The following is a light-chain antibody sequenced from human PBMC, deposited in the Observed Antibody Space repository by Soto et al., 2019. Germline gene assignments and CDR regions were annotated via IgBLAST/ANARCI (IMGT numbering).Light chain of an antibody. J-gene: IGLJ1*01. CDR1: TSDVGGFNY. Sequence: QSALAQPASVSGSPGQSITISCTGTTSDVGGFNYVSWYQQHPSKAPKLMIYEVSSRPSGVSNPFSGSKSGNTASLTISGLQAEDEADYYCSSYTSTSTLYVFGTGTKVTVL. CDR2: EVS. V-gene: IGLV2-14*01. CDR3: SSYTSTSTLYV.